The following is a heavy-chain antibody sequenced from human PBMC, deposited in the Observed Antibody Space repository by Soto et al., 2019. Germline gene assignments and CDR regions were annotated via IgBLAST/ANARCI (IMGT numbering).Heavy chain of an antibody. CDR2: IYFDGITT. CDR1: GFTFNTHW. J-gene: IGHJ4*02. CDR3: ARGGAMGVDY. Sequence: EGSLRLSCTASGFTFNTHWMHWVRQAPGKGLVWVSRIYFDGITTNYADSVKGRLTVSRDNAKNTVYLHVNTLRDEDTAVYYCARGGAMGVDYWGQGTLVTVSS. V-gene: IGHV3-74*01. D-gene: IGHD1-26*01.